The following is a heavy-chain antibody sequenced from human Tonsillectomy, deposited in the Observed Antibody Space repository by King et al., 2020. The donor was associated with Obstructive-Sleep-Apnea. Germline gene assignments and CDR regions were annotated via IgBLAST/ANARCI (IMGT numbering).Heavy chain of an antibody. Sequence: VQLQESGPGLVKPSQTLSLTCTVSGVSITRGVYYWNWIRQYPGKGLEWIGYVDYTGTSYYNSSLKSRVTISADMSKNQFTLKLTSVTAADTAVYFCARDEGDGGIYAFDIWGQGTMVTVSS. V-gene: IGHV4-31*03. J-gene: IGHJ3*02. CDR2: VDYTGTS. CDR3: ARDEGDGGIYAFDI. D-gene: IGHD4-23*01. CDR1: GVSITRGVYY.